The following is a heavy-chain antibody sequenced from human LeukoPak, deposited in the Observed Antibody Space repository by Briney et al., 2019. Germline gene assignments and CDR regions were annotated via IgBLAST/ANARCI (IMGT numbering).Heavy chain of an antibody. CDR1: GGTFSSYA. D-gene: IGHD3-22*01. CDR2: IIPILGIA. CDR3: ARDYYDSSGYYAHQTPGAFDI. J-gene: IGHJ3*02. V-gene: IGHV1-69*04. Sequence: GASVKVSCKASGGTFSSYAISWVRQAPGQGLEWMGRIIPILGIANYAQKFQGRVTITADKSTSTAYMELSSLRSEDTAVYYCARDYYDSSGYYAHQTPGAFDIWGQGTMVTVSS.